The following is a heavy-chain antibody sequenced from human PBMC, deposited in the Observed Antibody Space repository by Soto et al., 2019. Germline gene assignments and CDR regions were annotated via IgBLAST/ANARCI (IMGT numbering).Heavy chain of an antibody. CDR3: ARDNPLGYCSGGNCPPRYYYGMDV. CDR2: IWYDGSNK. V-gene: IGHV3-33*01. J-gene: IGHJ6*02. Sequence: PGGSLRLSCAASGFTFSSYGMHWVRQAPGKGLEWVAVIWYDGSNKYYADSVKGRFTISRDNSKNTLYLQMNSLRAEDTAVYYCARDNPLGYCSGGNCPPRYYYGMDVWGQGTTVTVSS. D-gene: IGHD2-15*01. CDR1: GFTFSSYG.